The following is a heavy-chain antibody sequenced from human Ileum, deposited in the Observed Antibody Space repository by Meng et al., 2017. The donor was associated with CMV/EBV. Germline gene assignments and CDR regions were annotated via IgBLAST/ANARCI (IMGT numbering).Heavy chain of an antibody. J-gene: IGHJ4*02. Sequence: LSCAGSGFTFSRNGMHWVRLAPGRRLEWVAVVRNDESTTNYADSVKGRFTISRDNYNNMLYLQMNSLRAEDTAVYYCARYQGGVGFDYWGQGTLVTVSS. CDR2: VRNDESTT. V-gene: IGHV3-33*01. CDR3: ARYQGGVGFDY. CDR1: GFTFSRNG. D-gene: IGHD3-16*01.